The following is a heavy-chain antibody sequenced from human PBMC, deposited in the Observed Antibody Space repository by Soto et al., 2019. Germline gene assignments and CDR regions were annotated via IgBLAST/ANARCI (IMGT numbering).Heavy chain of an antibody. CDR2: ISRNGAGT. D-gene: IGHD3-16*01. CDR1: GFTFSSYA. CDR3: ARDQDGYANFDY. V-gene: IGHV3-23*01. Sequence: TGGSLRLSCAASGFTFSSYAMTWVRQAPGQGLEWVSSISRNGAGTFYADSVKGRYLISRDSSKSTLYLQMNSLRVEDTALYYCARDQDGYANFDYWGQGTLVTVSS. J-gene: IGHJ4*02.